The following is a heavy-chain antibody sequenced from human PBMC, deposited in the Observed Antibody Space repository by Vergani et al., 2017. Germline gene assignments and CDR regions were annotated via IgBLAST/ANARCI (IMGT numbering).Heavy chain of an antibody. CDR1: GFTFSSYG. V-gene: IGHV3-48*04. Sequence: VQLVESGGGVVQPGRSLRLSCAASGFTFSSYGMHWVRQAPGKGLEWVSYISSSGSTIYYADSVKGRFTISRDNAKNSLYLQMNSLRAEDTAVYYCASGRGGCSGGSCPVPADAFDIWGQGTMVTVSS. J-gene: IGHJ3*02. D-gene: IGHD2-15*01. CDR2: ISSSGSTI. CDR3: ASGRGGCSGGSCPVPADAFDI.